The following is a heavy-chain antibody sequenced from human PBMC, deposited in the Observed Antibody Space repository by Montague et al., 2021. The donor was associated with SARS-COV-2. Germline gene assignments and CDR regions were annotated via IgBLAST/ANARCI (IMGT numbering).Heavy chain of an antibody. CDR1: GGTFSSYA. Sequence: SVKVSFKASGGTFSSYAISWVRQAPGQGLEWMGGIIPIFGTANYAQKFQGRVTITADESTTTAYMELSSLRSEDTAVYYCARALLRLTMVFTRRWGFGMDVWGQGTTVTVSS. D-gene: IGHD3-10*01. CDR3: ARALLRLTMVFTRRWGFGMDV. J-gene: IGHJ6*02. V-gene: IGHV1-69*13. CDR2: IIPIFGTA.